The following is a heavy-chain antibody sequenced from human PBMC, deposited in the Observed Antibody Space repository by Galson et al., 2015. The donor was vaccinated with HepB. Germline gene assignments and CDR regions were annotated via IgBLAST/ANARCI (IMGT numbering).Heavy chain of an antibody. J-gene: IGHJ2*01. D-gene: IGHD3-10*01. CDR1: GFSFSTYG. CDR2: ISYHGSER. Sequence: SLRLSCAASGFSFSTYGMHWVRQAPGKGLEWVAVISYHGSERYYGDSAEGRFTISRDNSKNTLYLQMNRLRSEDTAVYYCAKEKDYSGSGRPIPWYFDLWGRGALVTVSS. V-gene: IGHV3-30*18. CDR3: AKEKDYSGSGRPIPWYFDL.